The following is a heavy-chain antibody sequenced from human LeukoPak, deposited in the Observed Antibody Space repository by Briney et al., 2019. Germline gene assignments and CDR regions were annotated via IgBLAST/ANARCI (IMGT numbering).Heavy chain of an antibody. J-gene: IGHJ3*02. CDR1: GFTFSSYG. Sequence: PGRSLRLSCAASGFTFSSYGMHWVRQAPGKGLEWVAVISYDGSNKYHADSVKGRFTISRDNSKNTLYLQMNSLRAEDTAVYYCATQRPFDWFGTPVAFDIWGQGTMVTVSS. CDR2: ISYDGSNK. V-gene: IGHV3-30*03. CDR3: ATQRPFDWFGTPVAFDI. D-gene: IGHD3-9*01.